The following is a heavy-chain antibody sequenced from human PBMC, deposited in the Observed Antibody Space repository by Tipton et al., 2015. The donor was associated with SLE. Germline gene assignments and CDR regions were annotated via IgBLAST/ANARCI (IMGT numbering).Heavy chain of an antibody. D-gene: IGHD5-24*01. Sequence: SLRLSCAVSGFTVRGSYMNWIRQSLGKGLEWLSIIFNDDSTSYADSVQGRFTISRDNSKSTLYLQMNSLRPEDTAVYYCARGRTDADAWGQGTLVTVSS. CDR2: IFNDDST. CDR3: ARGRTDADA. CDR1: GFTVRGSY. J-gene: IGHJ5*02. V-gene: IGHV3-53*05.